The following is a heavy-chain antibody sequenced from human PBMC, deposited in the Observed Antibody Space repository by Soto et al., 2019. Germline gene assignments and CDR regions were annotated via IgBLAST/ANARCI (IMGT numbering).Heavy chain of an antibody. J-gene: IGHJ4*02. CDR3: AGGGQGYDFWSGYSYGDYFGY. CDR1: GGSVSSYY. V-gene: IGHV4-59*02. CDR2: ISYSGRT. D-gene: IGHD3-3*01. Sequence: SETLSLTCSLSGGSVSSYYWSWIRQPPGKGLEWIGYISYSGRTNYNPSLKNRVTISVDTSKNQFSLKLSCVTAADTAVYYCAGGGQGYDFWSGYSYGDYFGYWGQGTLVTVSS.